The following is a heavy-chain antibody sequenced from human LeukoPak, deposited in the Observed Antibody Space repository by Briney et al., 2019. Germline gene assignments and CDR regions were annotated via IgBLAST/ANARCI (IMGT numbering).Heavy chain of an antibody. CDR3: ARDGPEWEIPFDY. CDR2: INQDGSEK. V-gene: IGHV3-7*01. CDR1: GFTFSSYW. D-gene: IGHD1-26*01. J-gene: IGHJ4*02. Sequence: PGGSLRLSCAASGFTFSSYWMTWVRQAPGKGLEWVANINQDGSEKNYVNSVKGRFTISRDNAKNSLYLQMNSLRAEDTAVYYCARDGPEWEIPFDYWGQGTLVAVSS.